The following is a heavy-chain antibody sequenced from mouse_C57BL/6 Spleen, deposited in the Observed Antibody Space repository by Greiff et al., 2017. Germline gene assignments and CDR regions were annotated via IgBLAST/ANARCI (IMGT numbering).Heavy chain of an antibody. CDR2: IYPGNSDT. Sequence: EVQLQQSGTVLARPGASVKMSCKTSGYTFTSYWMHWVKQRPGQGLEWIGAIYPGNSDTSYNQKFKGKAKLTAVTSASTAYMELSSLTNEDSAVYYCTREARGYYDYGGGFAYWGQGTLVTVSA. D-gene: IGHD2-4*01. CDR3: TREARGYYDYGGGFAY. CDR1: GYTFTSYW. J-gene: IGHJ3*01. V-gene: IGHV1-5*01.